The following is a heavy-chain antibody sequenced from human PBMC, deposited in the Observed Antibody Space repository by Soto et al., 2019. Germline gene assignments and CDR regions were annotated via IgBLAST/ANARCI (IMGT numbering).Heavy chain of an antibody. J-gene: IGHJ4*02. CDR3: ARDPSHGSGSYLDY. V-gene: IGHV3-33*01. CDR1: GFTFSNYG. CDR2: IWYDGSNK. Sequence: GGSLRLSCAASGFTFSNYGMHWVRQAPGKGLEWVAVIWYDGSNKYYADSVKGRFTISRDNSKNTLYVQMNSPRAEDTAVYYCARDPSHGSGSYLDYWGQGTLVTVSS. D-gene: IGHD3-10*01.